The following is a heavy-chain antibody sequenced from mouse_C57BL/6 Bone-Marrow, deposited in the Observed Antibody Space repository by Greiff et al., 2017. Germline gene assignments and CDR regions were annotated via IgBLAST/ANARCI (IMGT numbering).Heavy chain of an antibody. CDR3: ASEKSQADFDY. V-gene: IGHV3-6*01. J-gene: IGHJ2*01. D-gene: IGHD3-2*02. CDR1: GYSITSGYY. CDR2: ISYDGSN. Sequence: EVQLQESGPGLVKPSQSLSLTCSVTGYSITSGYYWNWIRQFPGNKLEWMGYISYDGSNNYNPSLKNRISITRDTSKNQFFLKLDSVTTEDTATYYCASEKSQADFDYWGQGTTLTVSS.